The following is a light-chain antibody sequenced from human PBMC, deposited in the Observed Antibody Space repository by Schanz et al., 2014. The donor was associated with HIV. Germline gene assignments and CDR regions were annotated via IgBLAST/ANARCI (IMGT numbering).Light chain of an antibody. Sequence: EIVLTQSPATLSLSPGERGTLSCRASQSVGTFLAWLQQKPGQAPRLLIYDASNRATGVPARFSATGSGTDFTLTIDSLEPEDFAVYYCQQYDVWPYTFGQGTKLEIK. CDR2: DAS. CDR3: QQYDVWPYT. V-gene: IGKV3-11*01. J-gene: IGKJ2*01. CDR1: QSVGTF.